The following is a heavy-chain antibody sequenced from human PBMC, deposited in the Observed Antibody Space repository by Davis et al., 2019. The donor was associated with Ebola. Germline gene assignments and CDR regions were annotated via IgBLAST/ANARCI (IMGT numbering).Heavy chain of an antibody. J-gene: IGHJ4*02. CDR3: ASDETGATTGSFDY. Sequence: SETLSLTCTVSGGSISNYYWSWIRQPPGKGLEWIGSIYYSGSTYYNPSLKSRVTISVDTSKNQFSLKLSSVTAADTAVYYCASDETGATTGSFDYWGQGTLVTVSS. V-gene: IGHV4-59*04. CDR1: GGSISNYY. CDR2: IYYSGST. D-gene: IGHD1-26*01.